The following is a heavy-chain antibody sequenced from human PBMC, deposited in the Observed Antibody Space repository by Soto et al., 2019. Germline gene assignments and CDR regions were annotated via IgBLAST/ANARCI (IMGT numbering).Heavy chain of an antibody. CDR2: IYYSRST. CDR3: AREVDYYGSGSYSDDALDI. V-gene: IGHV4-59*08. D-gene: IGHD3-10*01. CDR1: GGSISSYY. Sequence: QVQLQESGPGLVKPSETLSLTCTVSGGSISSYYWSWIRQPPGKGLEWIGYIYYSRSTNYNPSLKSRVTISVDTSKNQFSLKLSSVTAADTAVYYCAREVDYYGSGSYSDDALDIWGQGTMVTVSS. J-gene: IGHJ3*02.